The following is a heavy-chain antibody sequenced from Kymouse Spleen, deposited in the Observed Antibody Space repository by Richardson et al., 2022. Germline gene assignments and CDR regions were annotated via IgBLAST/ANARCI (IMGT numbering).Heavy chain of an antibody. CDR3: ARGRAAAGYYGMDV. CDR2: INHSGST. D-gene: IGHD6-13*01. V-gene: IGHV4-34*01. Sequence: QVQLQQWGAGLLKPSETLSLTCAVYGGSFSGYYWSWIRQPPGKGLEWIGEINHSGSTNYNPSLKSRVTISVDTSKNQFSLKLSSVTAADTAVYYCARGRAAAGYYGMDVWGQGTTVTVSS. CDR1: GGSFSGYY. J-gene: IGHJ6*02.